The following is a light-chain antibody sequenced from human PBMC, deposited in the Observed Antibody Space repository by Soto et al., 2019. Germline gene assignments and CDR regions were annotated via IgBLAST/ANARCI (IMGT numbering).Light chain of an antibody. V-gene: IGKV3-11*01. CDR3: QQRSNWPPNLT. CDR1: QSVISY. J-gene: IGKJ4*01. CDR2: DAS. Sequence: EIVLTQSPSTLSLSPGERATLSCRASQSVISYLAWYQQKPGQAPRLLIYDASNSATGIPARFSGSGSGTDFTLTISSLEPEDFAVYYCQQRSNWPPNLTFGGGTKVEIK.